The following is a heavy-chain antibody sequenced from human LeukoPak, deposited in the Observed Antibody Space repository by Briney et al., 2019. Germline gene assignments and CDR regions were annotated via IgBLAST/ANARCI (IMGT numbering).Heavy chain of an antibody. D-gene: IGHD6-19*01. CDR3: AKDRGYSSGWYSRDAFDI. Sequence: PGGSLRLPCAASRFTFSSYSMNWVRQAPGKGLEWVSAISGSGGSTYYADSVKGRFTISRDNSKNTLYLQMNSLRAEDTAVYYCAKDRGYSSGWYSRDAFDIWGQGTMVTVSS. CDR2: ISGSGGST. CDR1: RFTFSSYS. J-gene: IGHJ3*02. V-gene: IGHV3-23*01.